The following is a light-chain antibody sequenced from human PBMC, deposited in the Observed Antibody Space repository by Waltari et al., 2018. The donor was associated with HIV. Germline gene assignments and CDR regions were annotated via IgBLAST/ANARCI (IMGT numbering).Light chain of an antibody. CDR3: QHYNNRPPLT. CDR2: SAS. V-gene: IGKV3-15*01. CDR1: QSVSTN. Sequence: EIVMTQSPATLSVSPGERATLSCRASQSVSTNLAWYQQKPGQAPRLLIFSASARAAGIPARFSGSGSGTYFTLTISSPQSEDSAVYYCQHYNNRPPLTFGQGTRLEI. J-gene: IGKJ5*01.